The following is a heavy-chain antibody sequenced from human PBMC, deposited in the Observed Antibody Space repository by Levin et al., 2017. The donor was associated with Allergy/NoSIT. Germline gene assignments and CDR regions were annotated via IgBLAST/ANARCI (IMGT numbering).Heavy chain of an antibody. Sequence: SQTLSLTCSVSGGSMSSYYWTWIRPPPGKGLEWIGYIYISGATNYNSALKSRVIISLDKSKNQFSLKLSSATAADTAVYYCARWSWGSYYQYGLDVWGQGTTVTVSS. CDR3: ARWSWGSYYQYGLDV. D-gene: IGHD3-10*01. CDR2: IYISGAT. V-gene: IGHV4-59*01. J-gene: IGHJ6*02. CDR1: GGSMSSYY.